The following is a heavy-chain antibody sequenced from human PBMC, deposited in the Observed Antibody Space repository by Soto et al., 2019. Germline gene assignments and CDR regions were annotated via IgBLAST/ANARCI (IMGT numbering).Heavy chain of an antibody. Sequence: ASVKVSCKASGYTFTSYAMHWVRQAPGQRLEWMGWINAGNGNTKYSQKFQGRVTITRDTSASTAYMELSSLRSEDTAVYYCARIGVTYYYDSSGYFDYWGQGTLVTVSS. V-gene: IGHV1-3*01. CDR2: INAGNGNT. J-gene: IGHJ4*02. CDR3: ARIGVTYYYDSSGYFDY. CDR1: GYTFTSYA. D-gene: IGHD3-22*01.